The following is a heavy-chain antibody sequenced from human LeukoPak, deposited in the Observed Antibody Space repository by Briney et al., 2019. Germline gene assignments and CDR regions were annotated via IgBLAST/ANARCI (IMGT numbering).Heavy chain of an antibody. Sequence: PGGSLRLSCAASGFIFSRYSMDWVRQAPGKGLEWVSYIGSSSNTIYYADSVKGRFTISRDNAKKSLYLQMNSLRDEDTAVYYCARVESNYYDSSGYFPTEAIDIWGQGTMVTVSS. V-gene: IGHV3-48*02. CDR3: ARVESNYYDSSGYFPTEAIDI. CDR1: GFIFSRYS. D-gene: IGHD3-22*01. CDR2: IGSSSNTI. J-gene: IGHJ3*02.